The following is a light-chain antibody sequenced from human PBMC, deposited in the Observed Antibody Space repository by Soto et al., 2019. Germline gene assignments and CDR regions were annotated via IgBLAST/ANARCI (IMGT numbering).Light chain of an antibody. CDR1: QSVGSN. J-gene: IGKJ1*01. V-gene: IGKV3-15*01. CDR3: QQYSNWSPWT. Sequence: IVMTQSPATLSVSPGERATLSCRASQSVGSNLAWYQQKPDQAPRLLIYGASTRATGIPARFSGGGSGTEFTLTISSLQSEDFAVYYCQQYSNWSPWTFGQGTKVDIK. CDR2: GAS.